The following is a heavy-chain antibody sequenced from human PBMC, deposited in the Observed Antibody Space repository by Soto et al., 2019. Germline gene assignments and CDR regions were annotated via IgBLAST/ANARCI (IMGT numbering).Heavy chain of an antibody. CDR3: AKYTYRSSLDY. D-gene: IGHD6-13*01. CDR1: GFTFSSYN. CDR2: ISSSSSSI. J-gene: IGHJ4*02. V-gene: IGHV3-48*01. Sequence: LRLSCAASGFTFSSYNMNWVRQAPGKGLEWVSYISSSSSSIYYADSVKGRFTISRDNAKNSLYLQMNSLRAEDTAVYYCAKYTYRSSLDYWGQGTLVTVSS.